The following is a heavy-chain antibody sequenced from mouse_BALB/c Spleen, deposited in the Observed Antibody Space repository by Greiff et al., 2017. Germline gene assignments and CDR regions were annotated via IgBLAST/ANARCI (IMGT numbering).Heavy chain of an antibody. CDR2: IDHSDSET. CDR3: ARGDGSSYDWYFDV. V-gene: IGHV1-61*01. CDR1: GYTFTSYW. D-gene: IGHD1-1*01. J-gene: IGHJ1*01. Sequence: GQLQQPGAELVRPGASVKLSCKASGYTFTSYWMNWVKQRPGQGLEWIGMIDHSDSETHYNQMFKDKATLTVDKSSSTAYMQLSSLTSEDSAVYYCARGDGSSYDWYFDVWGAGTTVTVSS.